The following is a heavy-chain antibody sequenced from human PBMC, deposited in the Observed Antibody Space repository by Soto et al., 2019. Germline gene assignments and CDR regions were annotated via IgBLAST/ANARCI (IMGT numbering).Heavy chain of an antibody. J-gene: IGHJ3*02. D-gene: IGHD3-3*01. CDR2: ISGSGGST. CDR1: GFTFSSYA. CDR3: AKTFWDAYYDFWSGSIDAFDI. V-gene: IGHV3-23*01. Sequence: GGSLRLSCAASGFTFSSYAMSWVRQAPGKGLEWVSAISGSGGSTYYADTVKGRFTISRDNSKNTLYLQMNSLRAEDTAVYYCAKTFWDAYYDFWSGSIDAFDIWGQGTMVTVSS.